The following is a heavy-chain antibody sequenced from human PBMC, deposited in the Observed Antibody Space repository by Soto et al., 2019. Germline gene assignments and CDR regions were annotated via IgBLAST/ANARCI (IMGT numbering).Heavy chain of an antibody. CDR2: ITSSSTYI. J-gene: IGHJ4*02. CDR1: GFTFSSYS. CDR3: ARVPDY. V-gene: IGHV3-21*04. Sequence: GSLRLSCAASGFTFSSYSMNWVRQAPGKGLEWVSCITSSSTYIDYADSVKGRFTISRDNAKNSLYLQMNSLRAEDTAVYYCARVPDYWGQGILVTVSS. D-gene: IGHD2-2*01.